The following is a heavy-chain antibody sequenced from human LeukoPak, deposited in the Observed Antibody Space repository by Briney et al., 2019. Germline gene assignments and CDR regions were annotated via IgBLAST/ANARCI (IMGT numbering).Heavy chain of an antibody. CDR1: GFTFDDYG. D-gene: IGHD2-15*01. Sequence: PPGGSLRLSCAASGFTFDDYGMSWVRQAPGKGLEWVANIKQDGSEKYYVDSVKGRFTISRDNAKKSLYLQMNSLRAEDTAVYYCARGYYYFDYWGQGTLVTVSS. V-gene: IGHV3-7*01. J-gene: IGHJ4*02. CDR3: ARGYYYFDY. CDR2: IKQDGSEK.